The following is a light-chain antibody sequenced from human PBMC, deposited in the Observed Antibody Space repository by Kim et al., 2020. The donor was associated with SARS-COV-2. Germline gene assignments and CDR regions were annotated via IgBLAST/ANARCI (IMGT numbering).Light chain of an antibody. J-gene: IGKJ4*01. CDR1: QGINSY. CDR2: AAS. V-gene: IGKV1-9*01. CDR3: QQLKRYPLT. Sequence: ASLRDRGTITCRASQGINSYLAWYQQKPGKAPKVLISAASTLQSGVPSRFSGSGSWTDFTLTISSLQPEDFATYYCQQLKRYPLTFGGGTKVDIK.